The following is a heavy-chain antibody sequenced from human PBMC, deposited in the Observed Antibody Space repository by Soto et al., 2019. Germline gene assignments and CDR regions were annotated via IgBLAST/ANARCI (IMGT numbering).Heavy chain of an antibody. D-gene: IGHD3-22*01. CDR2: ISACNGNT. CDR3: ARTAYYYDSSGYWVHDAFDI. J-gene: IGHJ3*02. CDR1: GYTFTSYG. V-gene: IGHV1-18*01. Sequence: GASVKVSCKASGYTFTSYGISWVRQAPGQGLEWMGWISACNGNTNYAQKLQGRVTMTTDTSTSTAYMELRSLRSDDTAVYYCARTAYYYDSSGYWVHDAFDIWGQGTMVTVSS.